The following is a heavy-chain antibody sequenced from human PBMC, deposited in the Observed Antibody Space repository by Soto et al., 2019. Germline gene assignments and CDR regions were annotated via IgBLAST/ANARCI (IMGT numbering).Heavy chain of an antibody. D-gene: IGHD1-26*01. CDR1: GYSFTTYW. J-gene: IGHJ6*02. CDR2: IYPGDSNS. V-gene: IGHV5-51*01. CDR3: ARLDSGSYPYYYYGMDV. Sequence: PGESLKISCKGSGYSFTTYWIGWVRQMPGKGLEWMGGIYPGDSNSRYSPSFQGQVTISADNSISTAYLQWSSLKASDTAMYYCARLDSGSYPYYYYGMDVWGQGTTVTVSS.